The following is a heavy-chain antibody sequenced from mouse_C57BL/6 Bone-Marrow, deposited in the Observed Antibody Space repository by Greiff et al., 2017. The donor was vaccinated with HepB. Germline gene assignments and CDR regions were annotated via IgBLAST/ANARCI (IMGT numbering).Heavy chain of an antibody. J-gene: IGHJ2*01. Sequence: EVQLQQSGPELVKPGASVKISCKASGYTFTDYYMNWVKQSHGKSLEWIGDINPNNGGTSYNQKFKGKATLTVDKSSSTAYMELRSLTSEDSAVYYCAREPITTVVAPTFYFDYWGQGTTLTVSS. CDR3: AREPITTVVAPTFYFDY. D-gene: IGHD1-1*01. V-gene: IGHV1-26*01. CDR1: GYTFTDYY. CDR2: INPNNGGT.